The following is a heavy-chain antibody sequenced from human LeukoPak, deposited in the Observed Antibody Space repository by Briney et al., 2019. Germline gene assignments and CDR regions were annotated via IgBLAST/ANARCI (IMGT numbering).Heavy chain of an antibody. D-gene: IGHD1-7*01. CDR1: GGSISSSNW. V-gene: IGHV4-4*02. Sequence: SGTLSLTCAVSGGSISSSNWWSWVRQPPGKGLEWIGEIYHSGSTNYNPSLKSRVTISVDKSKNQFPLKLSSVTAADTAVYYCARGTGTTSYYYMDVWGKGTTVTVSS. CDR3: ARGTGTTSYYYMDV. CDR2: IYHSGST. J-gene: IGHJ6*03.